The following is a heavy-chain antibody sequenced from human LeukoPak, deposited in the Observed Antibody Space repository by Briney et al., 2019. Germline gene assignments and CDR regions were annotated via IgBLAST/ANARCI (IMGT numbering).Heavy chain of an antibody. CDR1: GFNFSHYA. J-gene: IGHJ5*02. CDR3: ARRAMPATRAVQNYFDP. V-gene: IGHV3-23*01. D-gene: IGHD2-15*01. CDR2: ISGSGRST. Sequence: GGSLRLSCDVSGFNFSHYAMSWVRQPPGKGLEAVSAISGSGRSTYYIESVKGRFTISRDNSKDILYLQMNSLRTDDAALYYCARRAMPATRAVQNYFDPWGQGTLVTVSS.